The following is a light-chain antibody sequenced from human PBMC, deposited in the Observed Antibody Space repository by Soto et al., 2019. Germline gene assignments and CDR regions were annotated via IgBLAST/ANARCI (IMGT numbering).Light chain of an antibody. CDR2: EGN. CDR3: CSYGGSSTPDV. V-gene: IGLV2-23*01. CDR1: SSDVGSYNL. J-gene: IGLJ1*01. Sequence: QSALTQPASVSGSPGQSITISCTGTSSDVGSYNLVSWYQHHPGKAPKLMIYEGNKRPSGVSDRFSGSKSGNTASLTISGLQAEDEADYYCCSYGGSSTPDVFGTGTKVTVL.